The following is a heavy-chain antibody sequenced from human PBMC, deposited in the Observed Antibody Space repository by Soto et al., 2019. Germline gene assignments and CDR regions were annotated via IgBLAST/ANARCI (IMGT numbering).Heavy chain of an antibody. V-gene: IGHV3-30-3*01. D-gene: IGHD2-15*01. CDR2: ISYDGSNK. CDR3: ERRYCSGGSCYYGFLGHFDY. Sequence: GGSLRLSCAASGFTFSSYAMHWVRQAPGKGLEWVAVISYDGSNKYYADSVKGRFTISRDNSKNTLYLQMNSLRAEDTAVYYCERRYCSGGSCYYGFLGHFDYWGQGTLVTVSS. J-gene: IGHJ4*02. CDR1: GFTFSSYA.